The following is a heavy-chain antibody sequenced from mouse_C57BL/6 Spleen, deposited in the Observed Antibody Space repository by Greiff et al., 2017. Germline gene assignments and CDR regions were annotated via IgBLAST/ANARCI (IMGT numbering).Heavy chain of an antibody. CDR2: IYPSDSET. CDR1: GYTFTSYW. J-gene: IGHJ3*01. CDR3: ARGLGYYYGSGAY. V-gene: IGHV1-61*01. Sequence: QVQLQQPGAELVRPGSSVKLSCKASGYTFTSYWMDWVKQRPGQGLEWIGNIYPSDSETHYNQKFKDKATLTVDKSSSTAYMQLSSLTSEDSAVYYCARGLGYYYGSGAYWGQGTLVTVSA. D-gene: IGHD1-1*01.